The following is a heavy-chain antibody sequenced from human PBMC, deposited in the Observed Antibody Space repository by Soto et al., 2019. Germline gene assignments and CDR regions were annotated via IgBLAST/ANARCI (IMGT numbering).Heavy chain of an antibody. D-gene: IGHD6-6*01. CDR2: ISGGGGST. V-gene: IGHV3-23*01. CDR1: GFTFSSYA. J-gene: IGHJ5*02. CDR3: ARSIAARLNWFDP. Sequence: PGGSLRLSCAASGFTFSSYAMSWVRQAPGKGLEWVSAISGGGGSTYYADSVKGRFTTSRDNAKNSLYLQMNSLRAEDTAVYYCARSIAARLNWFDPWGQGTLVTVSS.